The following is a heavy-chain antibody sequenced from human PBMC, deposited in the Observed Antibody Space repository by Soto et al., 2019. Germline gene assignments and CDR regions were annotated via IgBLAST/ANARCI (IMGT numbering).Heavy chain of an antibody. CDR2: IFAGFGTA. V-gene: IGHV1-69*12. Sequence: QVQLVQSGAEVKKPGSLVKVSCKASGDTFSRYSIIWVRQAPGQGLEWMGGIFAGFGTATYAQKFHGRVLMIADESTSTAYMELTSLTYEDTAVYYCAVGASAAAAWYSHGTDVWGQGTTVTVSS. J-gene: IGHJ6*02. D-gene: IGHD1-26*01. CDR3: AVGASAAAAWYSHGTDV. CDR1: GDTFSRYS.